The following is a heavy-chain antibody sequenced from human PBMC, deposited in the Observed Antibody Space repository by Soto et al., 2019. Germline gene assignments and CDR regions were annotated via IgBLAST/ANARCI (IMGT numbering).Heavy chain of an antibody. CDR2: INAGNGNT. D-gene: IGHD6-13*01. V-gene: IGHV1-3*01. Sequence: ASVKVSCKDSGYTFTSYAMHWVRQAPGQRLEWMGWINAGNGNTKYSQKFQGRVTITRDTSASTAYMELSSLRSEDTAVYYCARDAGSSWYYFDYCRQRPPVPVS. CDR1: GYTFTSYA. J-gene: IGHJ4*02. CDR3: ARDAGSSWYYFDY.